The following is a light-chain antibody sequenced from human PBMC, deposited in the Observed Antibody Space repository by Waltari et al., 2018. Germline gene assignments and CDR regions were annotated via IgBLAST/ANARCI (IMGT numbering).Light chain of an antibody. V-gene: IGKV1-13*02. Sequence: IQMSQSPSSLSASVGDRVTITCRASQGISSYLNWYQQKPGKAPKLLIYYANSLASGVPSRFSGSGAGTEFTLTISSLQPEDFATYYCQQGNSNPYSFGQGTKVEIK. CDR2: YAN. J-gene: IGKJ2*03. CDR1: QGISSY. CDR3: QQGNSNPYS.